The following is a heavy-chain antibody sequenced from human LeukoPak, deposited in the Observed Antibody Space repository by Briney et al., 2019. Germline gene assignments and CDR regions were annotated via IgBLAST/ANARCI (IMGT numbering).Heavy chain of an antibody. V-gene: IGHV3-33*06. J-gene: IGHJ4*02. Sequence: GGSLRLSCAASGFTFSSYGMHWVRQAPGKGLEWVAVIWYDGSNKYYADSVKGRFTISRDNSKNTLYLQMNSLRAEDTAVYYCAKLGYWNPFDYWGQGTLVTVSS. CDR2: IWYDGSNK. CDR3: AKLGYWNPFDY. CDR1: GFTFSSYG. D-gene: IGHD2-15*01.